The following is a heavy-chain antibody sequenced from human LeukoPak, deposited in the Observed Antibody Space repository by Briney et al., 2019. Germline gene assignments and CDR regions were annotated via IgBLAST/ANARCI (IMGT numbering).Heavy chain of an antibody. CDR1: GFTFTAYT. CDR2: IDYGGSVT. J-gene: IGHJ4*02. CDR3: TRDLEY. V-gene: IGHV3-48*01. Sequence: GGSLRLSCSASGFTFTAYTMNWVRQALGKGPEWVSYIDYGGSVTHYADSVKGRFTISRDNAENSLYLQMNSLRVEDTAVYYCTRDLEYWSQGVQVTVSS.